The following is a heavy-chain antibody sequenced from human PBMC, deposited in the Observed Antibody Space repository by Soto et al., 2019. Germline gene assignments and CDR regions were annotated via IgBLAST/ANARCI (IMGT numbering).Heavy chain of an antibody. V-gene: IGHV3-64D*08. Sequence: GGSLRLSCSASGFTFSSYAMHWVRQAPGKGLEYVSAISSNGGSTYYADSVKGRFTISRDNSKNTLYLQMSSLRAEDTAVYYCVKFTDSSGIGYFDYWGQGTLVTVSS. CDR1: GFTFSSYA. J-gene: IGHJ4*02. CDR2: ISSNGGST. CDR3: VKFTDSSGIGYFDY. D-gene: IGHD3-22*01.